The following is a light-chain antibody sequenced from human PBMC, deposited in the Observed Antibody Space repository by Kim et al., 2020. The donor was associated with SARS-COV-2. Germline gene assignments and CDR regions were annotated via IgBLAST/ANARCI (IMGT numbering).Light chain of an antibody. J-gene: IGLJ1*01. CDR1: SSNVGSDT. Sequence: GQRVTISCSRRSSNVGSDTVSWYQQLPGAAPKFLIHSNNQRPSGVPVRFSGSKSGTSASLAISGLQPEDEADYYCAAWDERLNGYVFGTGTKVTVL. CDR2: SNN. CDR3: AAWDERLNGYV. V-gene: IGLV1-44*01.